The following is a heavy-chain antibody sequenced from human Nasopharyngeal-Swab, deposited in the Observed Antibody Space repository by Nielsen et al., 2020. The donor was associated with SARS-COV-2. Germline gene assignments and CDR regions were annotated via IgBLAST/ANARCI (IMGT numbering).Heavy chain of an antibody. CDR3: ARDWWGGGMDV. J-gene: IGHJ6*02. D-gene: IGHD2-15*01. Sequence: WIRQPPGKRLEWIGRIYTSGSTNYNPPLKSRVTISVDTSKNQFSLKLSSVTAADTAVYYCARDWWGGGMDVWGQGTTVTVSS. CDR2: IYTSGST. V-gene: IGHV4-61*02.